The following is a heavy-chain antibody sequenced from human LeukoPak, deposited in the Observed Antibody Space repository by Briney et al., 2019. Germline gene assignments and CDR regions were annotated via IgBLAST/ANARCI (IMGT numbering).Heavy chain of an antibody. D-gene: IGHD3-3*01. Sequence: SETLSLTCAVYGGSFSGYYWSWIRQPPGKGLEWIGEINHSGSTNYNPSLKSRVTISVDTSKNQFSLKLSSVTAADTAVYYCARLRTMGFGVVSWGYNWFDPWGQGTLSPSPQ. CDR2: INHSGST. CDR1: GGSFSGYY. CDR3: ARLRTMGFGVVSWGYNWFDP. J-gene: IGHJ5*02. V-gene: IGHV4-34*01.